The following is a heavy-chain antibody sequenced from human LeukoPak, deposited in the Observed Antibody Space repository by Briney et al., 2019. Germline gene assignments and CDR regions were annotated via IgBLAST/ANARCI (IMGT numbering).Heavy chain of an antibody. J-gene: IGHJ4*02. CDR3: AAPDSSVWTSDFDH. V-gene: IGHV1-2*02. D-gene: IGHD6-19*01. Sequence: ASVKVSCKASGYTFSDYYIHWVRQVPGQGLEWVGWINSNSAGTKYAQKFQGRVTMTRDTSISTVYMELSRLRSDDTAVYYCAAPDSSVWTSDFDHWGQGTLVTVSS. CDR1: GYTFSDYY. CDR2: INSNSAGT.